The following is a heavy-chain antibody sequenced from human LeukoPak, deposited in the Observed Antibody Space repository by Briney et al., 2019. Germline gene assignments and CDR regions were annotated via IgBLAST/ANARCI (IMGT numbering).Heavy chain of an antibody. V-gene: IGHV4-4*02. D-gene: IGHD2-8*01. CDR1: GGSIGSIEW. CDR2: SHQTGST. CDR3: ATNGYYCIDV. Sequence: SGSLSLTCAVSGGSIGSIEWFSWVRQTPGKGLEWIGESHQTGSTNCNPSLKSRVTISVDKPKNQFSLDFNSVTAADTAIYYCATNGYYCIDVWGKGTTVTVSS. J-gene: IGHJ6*03.